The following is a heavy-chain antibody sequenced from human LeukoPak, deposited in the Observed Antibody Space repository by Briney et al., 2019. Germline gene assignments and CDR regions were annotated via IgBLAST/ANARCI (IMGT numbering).Heavy chain of an antibody. CDR3: TTGLTYDILTGYYRYRYDAFDI. CDR1: GFTFNDAW. D-gene: IGHD3-9*01. J-gene: IGHJ3*02. V-gene: IGHV3-15*01. Sequence: PGGSLRLSCAASGFTFNDAWMSWVRQAPGKGLELVGRIKKKRDGGTTDYAAPVKGRFTISRDDSKNTLYLQMNSLKTEDTAVYYCTTGLTYDILTGYYRYRYDAFDIWGQGTMVTVSS. CDR2: IKKKRDGGTT.